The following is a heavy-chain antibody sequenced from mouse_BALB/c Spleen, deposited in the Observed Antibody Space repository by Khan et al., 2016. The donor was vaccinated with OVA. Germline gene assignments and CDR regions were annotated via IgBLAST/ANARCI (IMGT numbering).Heavy chain of an antibody. CDR1: GYTFTDYS. CDR2: INTETGEP. CDR3: ATTDAFYACDY. J-gene: IGHJ4*01. D-gene: IGHD2-10*01. V-gene: IGHV9-2-1*01. Sequence: QIQLVQSGPELKKPGETVKISCKASGYTFTDYSMHWVKQAPGKGLKWMGWINTETGEPTYADDFQGRFAFSLETSVSTAYLQINNRKKEDTATYFCATTDAFYACDYWGQGTSVTVSS.